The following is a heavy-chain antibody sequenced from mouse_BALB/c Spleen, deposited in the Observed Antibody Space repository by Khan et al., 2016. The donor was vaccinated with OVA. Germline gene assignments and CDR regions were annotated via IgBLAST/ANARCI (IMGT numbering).Heavy chain of an antibody. V-gene: IGHV5-6*01. J-gene: IGHJ3*01. CDR2: VSTGGHYT. Sequence: EVELVESGGDVVKPGGSLKLSCAASGFTFSTYGMSWVRQTSDKRLEWVATVSTGGHYTYYPDTVKGRFTISRDNAKNTLYLQMSSLKSEDTAMFYCARLAYYYDSEGFAYWGQGTLVTVSA. CDR1: GFTFSTYG. D-gene: IGHD1-1*01. CDR3: ARLAYYYDSEGFAY.